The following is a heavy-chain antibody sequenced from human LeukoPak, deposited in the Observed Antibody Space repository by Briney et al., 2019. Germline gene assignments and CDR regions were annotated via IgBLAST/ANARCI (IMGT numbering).Heavy chain of an antibody. CDR2: ISYDGSNK. CDR1: GFTFSSYG. J-gene: IGHJ4*02. V-gene: IGHV3-30*03. CDR3: ASKISSSYDY. Sequence: AGGSLRLSCAASGFTFSSYGMHWVRQAPGKGLEWVAVISYDGSNKYYADSVKGRFTISRDNSKNTLYLQMNSLRAEDTAVYYCASKISSSYDYWGQGTLVTVSS. D-gene: IGHD6-13*01.